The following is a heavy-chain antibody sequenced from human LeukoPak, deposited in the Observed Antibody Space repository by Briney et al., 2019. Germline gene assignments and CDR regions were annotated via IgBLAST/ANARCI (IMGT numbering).Heavy chain of an antibody. D-gene: IGHD3-10*01. V-gene: IGHV2-70*11. Sequence: SGPALVKPTQTLTLTCTFSGFSLSTSGMCVSWIRQPPGKALEWLARIDWDDDKYYSTSLKTRLTISKDTSKNQVVLTMTNMDPVDTATYYCARTDMVRGVISDFQHWGQGTLVTVSS. CDR2: IDWDDDK. J-gene: IGHJ1*01. CDR1: GFSLSTSGMC. CDR3: ARTDMVRGVISDFQH.